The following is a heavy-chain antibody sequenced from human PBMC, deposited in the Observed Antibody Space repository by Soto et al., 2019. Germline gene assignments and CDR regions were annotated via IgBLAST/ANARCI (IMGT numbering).Heavy chain of an antibody. CDR2: IGKNGRDI. J-gene: IGHJ4*02. CDR3: ARDPKTSGGQHWAFNYFDS. D-gene: IGHD7-27*01. CDR1: GFIFSEYE. Sequence: GGSLRLSCEVSGFIFSEYEFNWVRQAPGKGLEWVSYIGKNGRDIYDADSVKGRFTISRDNSKSTLYLQVDSLRPEDAAVYYCARDPKTSGGQHWAFNYFDSWGQGTLVTVSS. V-gene: IGHV3-48*03.